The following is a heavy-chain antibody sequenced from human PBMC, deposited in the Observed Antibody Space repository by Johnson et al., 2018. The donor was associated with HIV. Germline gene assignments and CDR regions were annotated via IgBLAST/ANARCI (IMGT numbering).Heavy chain of an antibody. CDR1: GFSFSDYG. V-gene: IGHV3-30*03. D-gene: IGHD4-23*01. J-gene: IGHJ3*02. Sequence: VQLVESGGGVVQPGRSLRLSCAASGFSFSDYGIHWVRQAPGKGLEWVAVISYDGDDKHYGDSVKGRFTISRDNSKNTLYLQMNSLRAEDTAVYYCARATTVVTPRLGAFDIWGQGTMVTVSS. CDR2: ISYDGDDK. CDR3: ARATTVVTPRLGAFDI.